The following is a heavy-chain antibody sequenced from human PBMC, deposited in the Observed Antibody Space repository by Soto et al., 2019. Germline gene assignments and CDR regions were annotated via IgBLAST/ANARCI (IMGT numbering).Heavy chain of an antibody. CDR2: IRDKANSYAT. J-gene: IGHJ4*02. V-gene: IGHV3-73*01. D-gene: IGHD2-21*02. Sequence: PGGSLRLSCAASGFTFSGSAMHWVRQASGKGQEWVGRIRDKANSYATAYTASVKGRFTISRDDSKNTAYLQMNSLKTEDTAVYYCTRLYCGGDCDFDSWGQGTLVTVSS. CDR3: TRLYCGGDCDFDS. CDR1: GFTFSGSA.